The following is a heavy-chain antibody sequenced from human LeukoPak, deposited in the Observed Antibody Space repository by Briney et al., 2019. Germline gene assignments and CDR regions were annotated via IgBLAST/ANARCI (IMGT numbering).Heavy chain of an antibody. Sequence: SETLSLTCAVYGGSFSGYYWSWIRQPPGKGLEWIGEINHSGSTNYNPSLKSRVTISVDTSKNQFSPKLSSVTAADTAVYYCARWALYWNYVGVRRVPNDAFDIWGQGTMVTVSS. CDR1: GGSFSGYY. D-gene: IGHD1-7*01. V-gene: IGHV4-34*01. J-gene: IGHJ3*02. CDR3: ARWALYWNYVGVRRVPNDAFDI. CDR2: INHSGST.